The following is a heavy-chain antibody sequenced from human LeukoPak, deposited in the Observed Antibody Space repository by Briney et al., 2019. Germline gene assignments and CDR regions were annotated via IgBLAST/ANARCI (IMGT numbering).Heavy chain of an antibody. V-gene: IGHV3-30*01. CDR2: ISYDGSNK. J-gene: IGHJ6*03. Sequence: GGSLRLSCAASGFTFSSYAMHWVRQAPGKGLEWVAVISYDGSNKYYADSVKGRFTISRDNSKNTLYLQMNSLRAEDTAVYYCARDGTRFNYYYYYMGVWGKGTTVTVSS. CDR1: GFTFSSYA. D-gene: IGHD1-14*01. CDR3: ARDGTRFNYYYYYMGV.